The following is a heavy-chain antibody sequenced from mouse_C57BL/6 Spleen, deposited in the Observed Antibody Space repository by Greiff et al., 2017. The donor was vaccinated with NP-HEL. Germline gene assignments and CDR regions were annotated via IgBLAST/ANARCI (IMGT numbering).Heavy chain of an antibody. Sequence: QVTLKESGPGILQSSQTLSLTCSFSGFSLSTSGMGVSWIRQPSGKGLEWLAHIYWDDDKRYNPSLKSRLTISKDTSRNQVFLKITSVDTADTATYYWARSPYDYDEGFAYWGQGTLVTVSA. CDR2: IYWDDDK. CDR1: GFSLSTSGMG. CDR3: ARSPYDYDEGFAY. D-gene: IGHD2-4*01. J-gene: IGHJ3*01. V-gene: IGHV8-12*01.